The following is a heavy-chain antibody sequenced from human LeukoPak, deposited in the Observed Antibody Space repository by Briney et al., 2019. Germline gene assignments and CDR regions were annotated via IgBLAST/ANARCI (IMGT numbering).Heavy chain of an antibody. CDR2: IYTSGTT. Sequence: SETLSLTCTVSADSISNYYWSWIRQPAGKGLEWIGRIYTSGTTDYNPSLKSRVTMSVDASKNQFYLKVRSVTAADTAVYYCARGILFSGRPTMFGEVANYYMDVWGKGTVVTVSS. D-gene: IGHD3-3*01. CDR3: ARGILFSGRPTMFGEVANYYMDV. J-gene: IGHJ6*03. CDR1: ADSISNYY. V-gene: IGHV4-4*07.